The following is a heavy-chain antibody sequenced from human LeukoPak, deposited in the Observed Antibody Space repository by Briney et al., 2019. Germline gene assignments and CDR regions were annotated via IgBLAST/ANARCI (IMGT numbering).Heavy chain of an antibody. CDR1: GDSISGSTYY. D-gene: IGHD3-22*01. Sequence: SETLSLTCTVSGDSISGSTYYWGWIRQPPGKGLEWIGNIYGENTYYNPSLKSRVTISIDTSKNQFYLKLSSLTAADTAVYYCARRDDSSGYHKIFDYWGPGTLVTVSS. CDR3: ARRDDSSGYHKIFDY. CDR2: IYGENT. J-gene: IGHJ4*02. V-gene: IGHV4-39*01.